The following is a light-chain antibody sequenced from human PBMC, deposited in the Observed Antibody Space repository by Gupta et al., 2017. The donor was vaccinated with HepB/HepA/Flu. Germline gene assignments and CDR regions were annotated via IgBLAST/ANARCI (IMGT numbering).Light chain of an antibody. CDR2: WAS. Sequence: DIVMTQSPESLAVSLGEKATINCKSSQSSLYSSNNKNYLAWYQQDPGQPPKLLIYWASTRESGVPDRFSGSGSGTDFTLSISSRQVQDLAVYYCQQQDGTIKTFSQGTKVEIK. CDR1: QSSLYSSNNKNY. V-gene: IGKV4-1*01. CDR3: QQQDGTIKT. J-gene: IGKJ1*01.